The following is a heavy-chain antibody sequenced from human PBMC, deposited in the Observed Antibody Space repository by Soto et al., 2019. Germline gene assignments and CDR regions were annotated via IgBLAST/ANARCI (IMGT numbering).Heavy chain of an antibody. V-gene: IGHV3-30*18. CDR3: AKDMLFYVDASIEYYYYGMDV. CDR1: GFTFSSYG. Sequence: QVQLVESGGGVVQPGRSLRLSCAASGFTFSSYGMHWVRQAPGKGLEWVAVISYDGSNKYYADSVKGRFTISRDNSKNTLYLQMNSLRAEDTAVYYCAKDMLFYVDASIEYYYYGMDVWGQGTTVTVSS. D-gene: IGHD2-21*01. CDR2: ISYDGSNK. J-gene: IGHJ6*02.